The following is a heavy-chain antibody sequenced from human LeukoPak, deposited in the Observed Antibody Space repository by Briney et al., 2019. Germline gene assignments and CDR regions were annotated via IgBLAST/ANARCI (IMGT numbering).Heavy chain of an antibody. CDR2: IYYSGST. J-gene: IGHJ3*02. D-gene: IGHD3-16*01. CDR3: ARTGYDHVWGSSKDAFDI. V-gene: IGHV4-59*01. CDR1: GGSISSYY. Sequence: SETLSLTCTVSGGSISSYYWSWIRQPPGKGLEWIGYIYYSGSTNYNPSLKSRVTISVDTSKNQFSLKLSSVTAADTAVYYCARTGYDHVWGSSKDAFDIWGQGTMLTVSS.